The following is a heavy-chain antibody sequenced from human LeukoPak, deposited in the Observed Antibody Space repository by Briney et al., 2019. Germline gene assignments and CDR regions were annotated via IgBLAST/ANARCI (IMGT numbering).Heavy chain of an antibody. CDR1: GIALTTNY. Sequence: GGSLRVSCAASGIALTTNYMSWVRQAPGKGLEWGSVIYLGGGTHHADSVKGRFTISRDYSMNTLYLEMNSLRVEDTAIYYCASPSNNSRYAFDYWGQGTLVTVSS. CDR3: ASPSNNSRYAFDY. CDR2: IYLGGGT. V-gene: IGHV3-53*01. J-gene: IGHJ4*02. D-gene: IGHD3-22*01.